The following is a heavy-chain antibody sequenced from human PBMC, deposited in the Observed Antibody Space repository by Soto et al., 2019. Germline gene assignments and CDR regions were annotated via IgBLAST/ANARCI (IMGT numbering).Heavy chain of an antibody. CDR2: INADNGNT. CDR1: GYGDNLTKYN. J-gene: IGHJ3*02. D-gene: IGHD5-12*01. Sequence: ASVKVSCKASGYGDNLTKYNMHWVRQAPGQRLEWMGWINADNGNTKYAQKLQGRVTMTTDTSTSTAYMELRSLRSDDTVVYYCAGCGYGISHRAFDIWGQGTMVTVSS. CDR3: AGCGYGISHRAFDI. V-gene: IGHV1-18*01.